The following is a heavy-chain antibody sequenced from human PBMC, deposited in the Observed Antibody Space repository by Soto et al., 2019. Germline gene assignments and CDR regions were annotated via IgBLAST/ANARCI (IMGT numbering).Heavy chain of an antibody. CDR2: IYYSGST. CDR1: GGSISSYY. V-gene: IGHV4-59*12. J-gene: IGHJ4*02. CDR3: ARSSHLRHLSLAY. D-gene: IGHD3-16*02. Sequence: SETLSLTCTVSGGSISSYYWSWIRQPPGKGLEWIGYIYYSGSTNYNPSLKSRVTISIDTSKNQFTLKLNSVTAADTAVYNCARSSHLRHLSLAYWGQGTLVTVSS.